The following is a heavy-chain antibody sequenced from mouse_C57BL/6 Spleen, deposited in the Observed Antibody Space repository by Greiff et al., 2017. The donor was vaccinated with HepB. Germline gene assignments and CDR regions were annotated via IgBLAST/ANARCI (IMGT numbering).Heavy chain of an antibody. Sequence: VKLMESGAELVKPGASVKISCKASGYAFSSYWMNWVKQRPGKGLEWIGQIYPGDGDTNYNGKFKGKATLTADKSSSTAYMQLSSLTSEDSAVYFCARESDYDGAYWGQGTLVTVSA. D-gene: IGHD2-4*01. V-gene: IGHV1-80*01. CDR3: ARESDYDGAY. CDR2: IYPGDGDT. CDR1: GYAFSSYW. J-gene: IGHJ3*01.